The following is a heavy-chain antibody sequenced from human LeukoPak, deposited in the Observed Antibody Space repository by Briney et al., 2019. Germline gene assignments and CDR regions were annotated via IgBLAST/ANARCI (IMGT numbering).Heavy chain of an antibody. J-gene: IGHJ3*02. D-gene: IGHD3-22*01. Sequence: SETLSLTCTVSGGSISSNTYYWDWIRQPPGKGLECIGSIYYGGSTYYNPSLKSRVIISVDTSKNQFSLKLSSVTAADTAVYYCARAYYYASSAFDIWGQRPIDTVSS. CDR2: IYYGGST. V-gene: IGHV4-39*01. CDR1: GGSISSNTYY. CDR3: ARAYYYASSAFDI.